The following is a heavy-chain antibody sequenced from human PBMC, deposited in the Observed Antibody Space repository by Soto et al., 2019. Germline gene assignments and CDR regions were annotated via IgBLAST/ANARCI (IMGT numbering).Heavy chain of an antibody. Sequence: GESLKISCKGSGYSFTSYWISWVRQMPGKGLEWMGRIDPSDSYTNYSPSFQGHVTISADKSISTAYLQWSSLKASDTAMYYCERIPVIGPNYYYYGMDVWCQGKTVTVS. V-gene: IGHV5-10-1*01. J-gene: IGHJ6*02. CDR2: IDPSDSYT. CDR1: GYSFTSYW. CDR3: ERIPVIGPNYYYYGMDV. D-gene: IGHD3-16*01.